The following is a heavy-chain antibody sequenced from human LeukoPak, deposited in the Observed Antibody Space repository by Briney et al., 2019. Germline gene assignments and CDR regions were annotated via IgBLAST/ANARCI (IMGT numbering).Heavy chain of an antibody. CDR1: GFAFSSYA. CDR3: AKEIYGDSTGGRFQH. V-gene: IGHV3-23*01. Sequence: GGSRRLSGAASGFAFSSYAMSWVRQAPGKGLEWVSVISGSGGRTYYAASVKGRFTISRDNSKNTLYLQMNSLRAEDTAVYYCAKEIYGDSTGGRFQHWGQGTLVTVSS. D-gene: IGHD4-17*01. J-gene: IGHJ1*01. CDR2: ISGSGGRT.